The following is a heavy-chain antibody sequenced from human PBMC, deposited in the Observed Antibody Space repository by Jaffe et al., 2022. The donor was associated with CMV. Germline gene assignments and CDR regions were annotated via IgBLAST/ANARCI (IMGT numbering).Heavy chain of an antibody. J-gene: IGHJ6*02. CDR3: ARGFFGSWVGATTSSYYGMDV. CDR2: MNPNSGNT. CDR1: GYTFTSYD. V-gene: IGHV1-8*01. D-gene: IGHD1-26*01. Sequence: QVQLVQSGAEVKKPGASVKVSCKASGYTFTSYDINWVRQATGQGLEWMGWMNPNSGNTGYAQKFQGRVTMTRNTSISTAYMELSSLRSEDTAVYYCARGFFGSWVGATTSSYYGMDVWGQGTTVTVSS.